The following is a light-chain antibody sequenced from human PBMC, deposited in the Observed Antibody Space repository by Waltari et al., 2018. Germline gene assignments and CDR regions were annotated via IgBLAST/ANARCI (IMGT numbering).Light chain of an antibody. CDR1: QSVSSY. V-gene: IGKV3-11*01. Sequence: EIVLTQSPATLSWSPGDTATVPCRASQSVSSYLAWYQQKPGQAPRLLIYDASNRATGIPARFSGSGSGTDFTLTISSLESEDFAVYYCQQRSNWPSLTFGGGTKVEIK. J-gene: IGKJ4*01. CDR3: QQRSNWPSLT. CDR2: DAS.